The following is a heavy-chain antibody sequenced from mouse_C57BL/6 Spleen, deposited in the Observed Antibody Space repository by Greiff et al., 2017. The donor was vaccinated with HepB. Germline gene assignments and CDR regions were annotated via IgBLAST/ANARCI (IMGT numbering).Heavy chain of an antibody. Sequence: QVQLQQPGAELVRPGTSVKLSCKASGYKYKNNWLHWVQQRHVQGLEWIGVLDPSDSYTNYNQKFKGKATLTVDTSSSTAYMQLSSLTSEDSAVYYCARCYDYDGLYAMDYWGQGTSVTVSS. V-gene: IGHV1-59*01. D-gene: IGHD2-4*01. J-gene: IGHJ4*01. CDR1: GYKYKNNW. CDR3: ARCYDYDGLYAMDY. CDR2: LDPSDSYT.